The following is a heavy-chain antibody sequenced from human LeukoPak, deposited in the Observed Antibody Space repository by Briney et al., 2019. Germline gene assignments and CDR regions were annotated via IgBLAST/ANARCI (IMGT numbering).Heavy chain of an antibody. J-gene: IGHJ4*02. Sequence: GESLKISCKASGYSFTSYWIGWVRQMPGKGLEWMGIINPADSDTRYSPSFQGQVTISADKSINTAYLQWSSLKASDTAMYYCARPSYGASDYWGQGTLVTVSS. CDR3: ARPSYGASDY. D-gene: IGHD4-17*01. V-gene: IGHV5-51*01. CDR2: INPADSDT. CDR1: GYSFTSYW.